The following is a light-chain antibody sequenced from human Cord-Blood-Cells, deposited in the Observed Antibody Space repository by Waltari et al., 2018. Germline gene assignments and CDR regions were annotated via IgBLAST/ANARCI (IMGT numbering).Light chain of an antibody. V-gene: IGLV2-14*01. CDR1: SSDVGGYNY. J-gene: IGLJ1*01. CDR2: EVS. Sequence: QSALTQPASVSGSPGQSITISCTGTSSDVGGYNYVSWYQQHPGKAPKLMIYEVSNRPSGVSNRFSGSKSGNTGSLTISGRQAEDEADYYCSSDTSSSTLVFGTGTKVTV. CDR3: SSDTSSSTLV.